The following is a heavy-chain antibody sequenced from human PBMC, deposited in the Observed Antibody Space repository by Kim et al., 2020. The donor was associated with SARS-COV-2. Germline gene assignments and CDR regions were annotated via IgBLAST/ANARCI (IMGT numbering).Heavy chain of an antibody. V-gene: IGHV1-69*01. J-gene: IGHJ3*02. Sequence: QTFQGRVTITADESTSTSYMELGSLRSENTAVYYCARDPPWGLDVYAFDIWGQGTMVTVSS. D-gene: IGHD3-16*01. CDR3: ARDPPWGLDVYAFDI.